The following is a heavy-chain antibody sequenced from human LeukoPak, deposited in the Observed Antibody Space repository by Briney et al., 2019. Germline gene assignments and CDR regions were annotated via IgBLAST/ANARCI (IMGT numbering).Heavy chain of an antibody. CDR2: LPPDELDI. V-gene: IGHV3-74*01. CDR3: GKNNVPVGC. Sequence: GGSLRLSCAASGFTFTNYWMHWVRQAPGMGLVWVSRLPPDELDIIYADSVKGRFTVSRDNAKNTVYLQMSSLRADDTAVYYCGKNNVPVGCWGQGTLVTVSA. CDR1: GFTFTNYW. D-gene: IGHD2-8*01. J-gene: IGHJ4*02.